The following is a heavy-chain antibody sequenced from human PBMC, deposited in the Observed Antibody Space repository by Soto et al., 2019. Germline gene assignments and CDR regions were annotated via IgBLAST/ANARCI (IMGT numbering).Heavy chain of an antibody. Sequence: VKVSCKASGYTFTSYYMHWVRQAPGQGLEWMGIINPSGGSTSYAQKFQGRVTMTRDTSTSTVYMELSSLRSEDTAVYYCAGYSSGWYGMDVWGQGTTVTVSS. J-gene: IGHJ6*02. CDR3: AGYSSGWYGMDV. CDR2: INPSGGST. CDR1: GYTFTSYY. D-gene: IGHD6-19*01. V-gene: IGHV1-46*01.